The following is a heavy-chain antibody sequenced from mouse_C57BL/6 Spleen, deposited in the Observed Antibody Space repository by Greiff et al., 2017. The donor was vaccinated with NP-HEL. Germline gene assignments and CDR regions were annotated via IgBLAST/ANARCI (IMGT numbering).Heavy chain of an antibody. V-gene: IGHV1-26*01. D-gene: IGHD4-1*01. Sequence: EVQLQQSGPELVKPGASVKISCKASGYTFTDYYMNWVKQSHGKSLEWIGDINPNNGGTSYNQKFKGKATLTVDKSSSTAYMELRSLTSEDSAVYYCARLLGLGYFDVWGTGTTVTVSS. J-gene: IGHJ1*03. CDR2: INPNNGGT. CDR1: GYTFTDYY. CDR3: ARLLGLGYFDV.